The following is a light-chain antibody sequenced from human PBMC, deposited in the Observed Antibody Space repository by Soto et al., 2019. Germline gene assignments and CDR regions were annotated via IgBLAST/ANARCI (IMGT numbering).Light chain of an antibody. CDR3: QQYNNWPRGT. J-gene: IGKJ1*01. V-gene: IGKV3-15*01. CDR2: GAS. CDR1: QSVSSN. Sequence: EIVFTQSPATLSLSPGERATLSCRASQSVSSNLAWYQQKPGQAPRLLIYGASTRATGIPARFSGSGSGTEFTLTISSLQSEDFAVYYCQQYNNWPRGTFGQGTKVDIK.